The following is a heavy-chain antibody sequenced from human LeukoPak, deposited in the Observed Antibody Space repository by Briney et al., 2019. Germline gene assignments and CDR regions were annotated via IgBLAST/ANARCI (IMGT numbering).Heavy chain of an antibody. CDR1: GGSISSGGYY. CDR2: IYYSGST. Sequence: SQTLSLTCTVSGGSISSGGYYWSWLRQHPGKGLEWIGYIYYSGSTYYNPSLKSRVTISVDTSKNQFSLKLSSVTAADTAVYYCARSLVQHQIDYWGQGTLVTVSS. D-gene: IGHD2-8*02. J-gene: IGHJ4*02. CDR3: ARSLVQHQIDY. V-gene: IGHV4-31*03.